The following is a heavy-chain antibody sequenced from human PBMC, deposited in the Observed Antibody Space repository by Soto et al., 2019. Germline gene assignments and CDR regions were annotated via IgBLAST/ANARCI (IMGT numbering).Heavy chain of an antibody. CDR1: GYIFTNYW. D-gene: IGHD1-1*01. CDR2: IDPSRGST. CDR3: AVCAGNMPPYPYTGLDV. Sequence: QDQLVQSGAEVKKPGASVKVSCEASGYIFTNYWISWVRLAPGQGLEWMGIIDPSRGSTTYAPKFQGRITMTRDTAAYTAYMELSSLRSEDTAVYYCAVCAGNMPPYPYTGLDVWGQGTTVIVSS. J-gene: IGHJ6*02. V-gene: IGHV1-46*01.